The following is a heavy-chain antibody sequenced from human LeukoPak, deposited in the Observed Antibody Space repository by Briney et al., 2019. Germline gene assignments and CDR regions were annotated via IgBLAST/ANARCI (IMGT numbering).Heavy chain of an antibody. CDR2: ISSSGSTI. CDR1: GFTFSDYY. J-gene: IGHJ5*02. CDR3: ARATLIEIAAFDP. V-gene: IGHV3-11*04. Sequence: GGSLRLSSAASGFTFSDYYMSWIRQAPGKGLEWVSYISSSGSTIYYADSVKGRFTISRDNAKNSLYLQMNSLRAEDTAVHYCARATLIEIAAFDPWGQGTLVTVSS. D-gene: IGHD6-6*01.